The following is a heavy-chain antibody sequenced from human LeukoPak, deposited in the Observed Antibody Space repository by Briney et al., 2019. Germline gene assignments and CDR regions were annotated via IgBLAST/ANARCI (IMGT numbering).Heavy chain of an antibody. V-gene: IGHV3-30*18. CDR3: AKESYYYDSSGYYYVKYFQH. CDR1: GFTFSRYG. CDR2: ISYDGSNK. Sequence: GGSLRLSCAASGFTFSRYGMHWVRQAPGKGQEWAAVISYDGSNKYYAVSVKGRFTISRDNSKNTLYLQMNSLRAEDTAVYYCAKESYYYDSSGYYYVKYFQHWGQGTLVTVSS. D-gene: IGHD3-22*01. J-gene: IGHJ1*01.